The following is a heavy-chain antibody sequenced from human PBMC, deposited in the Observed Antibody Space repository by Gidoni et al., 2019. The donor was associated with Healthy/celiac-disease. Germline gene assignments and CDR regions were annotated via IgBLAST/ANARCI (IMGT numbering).Heavy chain of an antibody. CDR1: GGSFSGYY. CDR3: AREFVWWLRRGYFDY. CDR2: IKHSGST. V-gene: IGHV4-34*01. D-gene: IGHD5-12*01. J-gene: IGHJ4*02. Sequence: QVQLQRWGAGLLKPSEPLSLTCAVYGGSFSGYYWGWIRKPPGKGLEWIGEIKHSGSTNYNPSLKSRVTISVDTSKNQFSLKLSSVTAADTAVYYCAREFVWWLRRGYFDYWGQGTLVPVSS.